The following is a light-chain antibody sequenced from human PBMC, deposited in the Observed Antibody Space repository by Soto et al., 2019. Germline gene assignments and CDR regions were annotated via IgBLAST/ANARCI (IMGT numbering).Light chain of an antibody. CDR3: QQRSNWPPIT. CDR1: QSVSSY. J-gene: IGKJ5*01. V-gene: IGKV3-11*01. Sequence: EIVLTQSPATLSLSQGERSTLXXRARQSVSSYLAWYQQKPGQAPRLLXYDASNRATGIPARFSGSGSGTDFTLTISSLEPEDFAVYYCQQRSNWPPITFGQGTRLEIK. CDR2: DAS.